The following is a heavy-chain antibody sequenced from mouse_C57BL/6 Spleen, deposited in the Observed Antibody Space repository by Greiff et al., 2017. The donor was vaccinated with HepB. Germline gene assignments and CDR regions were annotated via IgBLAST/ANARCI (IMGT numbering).Heavy chain of an antibody. CDR1: GYTFTSYW. CDR3: ASNWAWFAY. J-gene: IGHJ3*01. CDR2: IHPSDSDT. Sequence: QVHVKQPGAELVKPGASVKVSCKASGYTFTSYWMHWVKQRPGQGLEWIGRIHPSDSDTNYNQKFKGKATLTVDKSSSTAYMQLSSLTSEDSAVYYCASNWAWFAYWGQGTLVTVSA. D-gene: IGHD4-1*01. V-gene: IGHV1-74*01.